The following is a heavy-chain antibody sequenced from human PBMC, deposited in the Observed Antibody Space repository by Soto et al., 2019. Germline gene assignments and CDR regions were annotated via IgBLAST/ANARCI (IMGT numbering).Heavy chain of an antibody. CDR1: GGSISSYY. J-gene: IGHJ4*02. V-gene: IGHV4-59*08. CDR2: IYYSGST. D-gene: IGHD3-22*01. CDR3: ASLPAPTYYYDSSGYY. Sequence: PSETLSLTCTVSGGSISSYYWSWIRQPPGKGLEWIGYIYYSGSTNYNPSLKSRVTISVDTSKNQSSLKLSSVTAADTAVYYCASLPAPTYYYDSSGYYWGQGTLVTVSS.